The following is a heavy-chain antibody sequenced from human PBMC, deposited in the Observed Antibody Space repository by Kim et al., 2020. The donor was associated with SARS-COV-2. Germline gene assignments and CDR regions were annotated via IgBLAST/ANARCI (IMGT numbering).Heavy chain of an antibody. CDR3: ASRRYTGTYYYFDY. D-gene: IGHD1-26*01. V-gene: IGHV3-74*01. Sequence: GSLRLSCAASVFTFSSYWMHWVRQAPGKGLVWVSRINSDGGTTSYADSVKGRFTISRDNAKSTLYLQMNSLRAEDTAVYYCASRRYTGTYYYFDYWGQGTLVTVSS. CDR2: INSDGGTT. CDR1: VFTFSSYW. J-gene: IGHJ4*02.